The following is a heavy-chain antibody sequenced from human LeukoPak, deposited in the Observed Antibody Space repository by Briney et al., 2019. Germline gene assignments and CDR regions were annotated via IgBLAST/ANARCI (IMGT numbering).Heavy chain of an antibody. CDR3: ARDKIMGATNFDY. Sequence: PGGSLRLSCAASGFTFRSYWMSWVRQAPGKGLEWVANIKQDGSEKYYVDSVKGRFTISRDNAKNSLYLQMNSLRAEDTAVYYCARDKIMGATNFDYWGQGTLVTVSS. CDR1: GFTFRSYW. V-gene: IGHV3-7*01. D-gene: IGHD1-26*01. J-gene: IGHJ4*02. CDR2: IKQDGSEK.